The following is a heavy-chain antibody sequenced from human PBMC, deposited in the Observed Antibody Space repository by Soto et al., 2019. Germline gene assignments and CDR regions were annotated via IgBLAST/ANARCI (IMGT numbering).Heavy chain of an antibody. CDR3: ARDQLEGNWFDP. V-gene: IGHV4-39*07. CDR1: GLSISSNIYY. Sequence: SETLYLTCTVSGLSISSNIYYWGWIRQPLGKGLEWIGNIPYSGSTYYDSSLKSRVTISVDTSKNQFSLKLSSVTAADTAVYYCARDQLEGNWFDPWGQGTLVTVS. CDR2: IPYSGST. J-gene: IGHJ5*02. D-gene: IGHD1-1*01.